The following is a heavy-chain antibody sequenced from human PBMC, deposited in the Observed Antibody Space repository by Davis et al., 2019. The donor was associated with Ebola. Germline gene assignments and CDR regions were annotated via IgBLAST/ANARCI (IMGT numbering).Heavy chain of an antibody. Sequence: MPGGSLRLSCAVYGGSFSGYYWSWIRQPPGKGLEWIGEINHSGSTNYNPSLKSRVTISVDTSKNQFSLKLSSVTAADTAVYYCARARVVVVAARYIYYYYGMDVWGQGTTVTVSS. V-gene: IGHV4-34*01. CDR1: GGSFSGYY. CDR2: INHSGST. D-gene: IGHD2-15*01. CDR3: ARARVVVVAARYIYYYYGMDV. J-gene: IGHJ6*02.